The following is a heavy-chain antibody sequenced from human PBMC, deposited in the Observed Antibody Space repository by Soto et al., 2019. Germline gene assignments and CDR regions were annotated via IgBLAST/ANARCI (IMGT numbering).Heavy chain of an antibody. Sequence: QVQLVESGGGVVQPGRSLRLSCAASGFTFGRYGMHWVRQAPGKGLEWVALISYDGSNKYYADSVKGRFTISRDNSKNTLYLQMNSLRAEDTAVYYCAKGGEYCSGGSCYSPHYYYMDVWGKGTTVTVSS. V-gene: IGHV3-30*18. CDR3: AKGGEYCSGGSCYSPHYYYMDV. CDR2: ISYDGSNK. D-gene: IGHD2-15*01. J-gene: IGHJ6*03. CDR1: GFTFGRYG.